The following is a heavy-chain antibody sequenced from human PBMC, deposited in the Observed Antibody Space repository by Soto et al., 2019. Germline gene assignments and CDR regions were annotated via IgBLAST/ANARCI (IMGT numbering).Heavy chain of an antibody. D-gene: IGHD1-26*01. J-gene: IGHJ4*02. Sequence: QAQLVQSGAEAKRPGNSVKVSCKVSGYTFTNYFHWIRQAPGQGVEGMGWLNPNDGDTEYARKFQGRVTLPRDTSITTAYIELSSLTSNNTAVYYCARENSSYVDWGQATLVTVSS. V-gene: IGHV1-2*02. CDR2: LNPNDGDT. CDR3: ARENSSYVD. CDR1: GYTFTNY.